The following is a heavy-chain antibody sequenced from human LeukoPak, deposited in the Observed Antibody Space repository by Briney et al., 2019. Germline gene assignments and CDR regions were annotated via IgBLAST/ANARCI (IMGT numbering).Heavy chain of an antibody. Sequence: PGGSLSLSCAASGFTVSSNYMSWVRQAPGKGLEWVSVIYSGGSTYYADSVKGRFTISRDNSKNTLYLQMNSLRAEDTAVYYCARVDAGYSSGWYYMDVWGKGTTVTISS. CDR3: ARVDAGYSSGWYYMDV. D-gene: IGHD6-19*01. V-gene: IGHV3-66*01. CDR2: IYSGGST. J-gene: IGHJ6*03. CDR1: GFTVSSNY.